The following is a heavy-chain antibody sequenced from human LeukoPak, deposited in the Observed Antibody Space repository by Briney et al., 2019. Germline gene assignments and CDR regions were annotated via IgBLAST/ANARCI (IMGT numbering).Heavy chain of an antibody. Sequence: GGSLRLSCAASGFTVSSNYMSWVRQAPGKGLEWVSVIYSGGSTYYADSVKGRFTISRDNSKNTLYLQMNSLRAEDTAVYYCAKSGLIAAAENWFDPWGQGTLVTVSS. J-gene: IGHJ5*02. CDR2: IYSGGST. V-gene: IGHV3-66*01. CDR1: GFTVSSNY. D-gene: IGHD6-13*01. CDR3: AKSGLIAAAENWFDP.